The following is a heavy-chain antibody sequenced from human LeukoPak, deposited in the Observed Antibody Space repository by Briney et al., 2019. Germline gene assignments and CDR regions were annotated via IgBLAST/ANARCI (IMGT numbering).Heavy chain of an antibody. J-gene: IGHJ4*02. CDR3: SRSLDY. Sequence: QPGGSLRLSCAASGFPFSGYWMDWVRQAQGKGMEWVANIKEDGSQQYYADSVKGRFTISRDNAKNSLYLQMNSLRAEDTAIYYCSRSLDYLGQGALVTVSS. CDR2: IKEDGSQQ. CDR1: GFPFSGYW. V-gene: IGHV3-7*01.